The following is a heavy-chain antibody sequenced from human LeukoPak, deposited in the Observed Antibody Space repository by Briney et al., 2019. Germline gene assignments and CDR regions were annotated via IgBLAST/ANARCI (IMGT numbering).Heavy chain of an antibody. CDR3: ARDGANYYDSSGYPVYYFDY. D-gene: IGHD3-22*01. CDR1: GYTFTDYY. V-gene: IGHV1-2*02. CDR2: INPHSGGT. Sequence: GASVKVSCKASGYTFTDYYKHWVRQAPGQGLEWMGWINPHSGGTDHAQKFQGRVTMTRDMSTSTVYMELSSLRSEDTAVYYCARDGANYYDSSGYPVYYFDYWGQGTLVTVSS. J-gene: IGHJ4*02.